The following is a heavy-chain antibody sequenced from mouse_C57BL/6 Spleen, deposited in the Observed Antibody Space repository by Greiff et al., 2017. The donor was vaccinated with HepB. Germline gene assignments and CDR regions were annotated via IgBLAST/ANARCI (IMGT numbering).Heavy chain of an antibody. V-gene: IGHV1-20*01. Sequence: EVQLQQSGPELVKPGDSVKISCKASGYSFTGYFMNWVMQSHGKSLEWIGRINPYNGDTFYNQKFKGKATLTVDKSSSTAHMELRSLTSEDSAVYYCARYQSEVYFDYWGQGTTLTVSS. CDR1: GYSFTGYF. J-gene: IGHJ2*01. CDR3: ARYQSEVYFDY. CDR2: INPYNGDT.